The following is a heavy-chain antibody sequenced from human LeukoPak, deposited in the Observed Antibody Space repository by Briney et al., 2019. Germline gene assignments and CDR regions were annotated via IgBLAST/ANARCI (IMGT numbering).Heavy chain of an antibody. D-gene: IGHD3-10*01. CDR2: ISYDGSNK. V-gene: IGHV3-30-3*01. J-gene: IGHJ6*02. CDR3: ARGSGYYGSGEDYGMDV. CDR1: GFTFSSYA. Sequence: GGSLRLSCAASGFTFSSYAMHWVRQAPGKGLEWEAVISYDGSNKYYADSVKGRFTISRDNSKNTLYLQMNSLRAEDTAVYYCARGSGYYGSGEDYGMDVWGQGTTVTVSS.